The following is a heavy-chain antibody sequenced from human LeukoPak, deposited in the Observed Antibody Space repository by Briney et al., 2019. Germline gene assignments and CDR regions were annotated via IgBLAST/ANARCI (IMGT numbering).Heavy chain of an antibody. CDR3: ARVGSPPWSYYYYMDV. Sequence: PGGSLRLSCAASGFTFSSYAMSWVRQAPGKGLEWVSYISSSGSTIYYADSVKGRFTISRDNAKNSLYLQMNSLRAEDTAVYYCARVGSPPWSYYYYMDVWGKGTTVTVSS. D-gene: IGHD1-26*01. V-gene: IGHV3-48*01. CDR1: GFTFSSYA. J-gene: IGHJ6*03. CDR2: ISSSGSTI.